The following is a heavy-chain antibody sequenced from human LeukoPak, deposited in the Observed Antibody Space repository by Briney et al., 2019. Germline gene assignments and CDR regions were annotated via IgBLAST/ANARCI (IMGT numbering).Heavy chain of an antibody. CDR2: ISGSGGST. Sequence: GGSLRLSCAASGLTFSNYWMHWVRQTPGKGLEWVSAISGSGGSTYYADSVKGRFTISRDNSKNTLYLQMNSLRAEDTAVYYCAKDRDLDPGSFDYWGQGTLVTVSS. CDR1: GLTFSNYW. D-gene: IGHD2-15*01. J-gene: IGHJ4*02. CDR3: AKDRDLDPGSFDY. V-gene: IGHV3-23*01.